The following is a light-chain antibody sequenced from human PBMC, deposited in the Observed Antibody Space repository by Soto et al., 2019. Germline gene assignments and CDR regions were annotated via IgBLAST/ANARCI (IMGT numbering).Light chain of an antibody. J-gene: IGKJ4*01. V-gene: IGKV3-20*01. CDR1: QSVSNNY. CDR3: QQYGSSPLT. CDR2: GAS. Sequence: EIVLTQSAGTLSLSPGERATLSCRASQSVSNNYLAWYQQKPGQAPRLLIYGASSRATGIPDRFTGSGSGTDFILTISRLEPEDSAVYYCQQYGSSPLTFGGGTKVDI.